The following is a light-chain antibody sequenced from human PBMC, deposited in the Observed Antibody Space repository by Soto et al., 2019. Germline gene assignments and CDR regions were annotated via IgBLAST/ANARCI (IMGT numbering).Light chain of an antibody. CDR3: QSYDSSLSGSEV. CDR1: SSNIGAGHD. CDR2: GNG. V-gene: IGLV1-40*01. Sequence: QSVLTQPPSVSGAPGQRVTISCTGSSSNIGAGHDVHWYQQLPGTAPKLLIYGNGNRPSGVPERFSGSKPGTSASLAITGLQAEDEADYYCQSYDSSLSGSEVFGTGTKVTVL. J-gene: IGLJ1*01.